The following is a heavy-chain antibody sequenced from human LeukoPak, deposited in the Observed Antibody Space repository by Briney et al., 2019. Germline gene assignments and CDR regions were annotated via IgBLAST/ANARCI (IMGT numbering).Heavy chain of an antibody. CDR2: IYHSGSN. D-gene: IGHD5-12*01. CDR3: ARGSEYGIVATRGVYYYYYMDV. CDR1: GYSISSGYY. J-gene: IGHJ6*03. Sequence: PSETLSLTCTVSGYSISSGYYWGWTRQPPGKGLEWIGCIYHSGSNYYNPSLKSRVTISVDTPKNQFSLKLSSVTAADTAVYYCARGSEYGIVATRGVYYYYYMDVWGKGTTVTVSS. V-gene: IGHV4-38-2*02.